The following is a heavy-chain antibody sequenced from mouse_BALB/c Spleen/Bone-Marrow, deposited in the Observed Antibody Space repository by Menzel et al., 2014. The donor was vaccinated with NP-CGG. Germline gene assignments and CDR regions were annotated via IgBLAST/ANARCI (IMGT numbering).Heavy chain of an antibody. CDR1: GYTFIDYW. V-gene: IGHV1-69*02. J-gene: IGHJ3*01. CDR3: ARTAY. Sequence: QVQLPQSGAELVKPGAPVKLSCKASGYTFIDYWMNWVKQRPGRGLEWIGRIAPSDSETHYNQKFKDKATLTVDKSSTPAFIQLSNLTSEDSAVYYCARTAYWGQGTLGAVSA. CDR2: IAPSDSET.